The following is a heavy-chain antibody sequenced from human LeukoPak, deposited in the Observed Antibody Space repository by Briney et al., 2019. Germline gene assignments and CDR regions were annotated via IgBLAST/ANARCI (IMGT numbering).Heavy chain of an antibody. CDR2: ISSSSSYI. J-gene: IGHJ5*02. V-gene: IGHV3-21*01. CDR1: GFTFSSYS. CDR3: ARRSLRLTLTWFDP. Sequence: GGSLRLSCAASGFTFSSYSMNWVRQAPGKGLEWVSSISSSSSYIYYADSVKGRFTISRDNAKNSLYLQMNSLRAEDTAVYYCARRSLRLTLTWFDPWGQGTLVTVSS. D-gene: IGHD4/OR15-4a*01.